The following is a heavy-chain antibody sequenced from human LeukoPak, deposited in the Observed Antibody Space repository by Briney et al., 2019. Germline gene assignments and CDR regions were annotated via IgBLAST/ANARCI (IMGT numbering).Heavy chain of an antibody. CDR3: ARDRSTTHFDY. D-gene: IGHD5/OR15-5a*01. Sequence: GGSLRLSCGASGFTFSSYGMHWVRRAPGKGLEWVAMIWYDGSNTYYADSVKGRFTISRDNSKNTLFLQMDSLRAEDTAVYYCARDRSTTHFDYWGQGTLVTVSS. CDR1: GFTFSSYG. V-gene: IGHV3-33*01. CDR2: IWYDGSNT. J-gene: IGHJ4*02.